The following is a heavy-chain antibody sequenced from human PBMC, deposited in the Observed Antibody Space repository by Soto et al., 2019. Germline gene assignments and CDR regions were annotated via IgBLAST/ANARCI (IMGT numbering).Heavy chain of an antibody. J-gene: IGHJ4*02. CDR1: GFTFSSYA. CDR3: ARRGSGSYYDY. Sequence: EVQLLESGGGLVQPGGSLRLSCAASGFTFSSYAMRWVRQAPVKGLEWVSAISGSGDSTYYADSVKGRFTISRDNSTHTLYLQMNSLRAEDTAVYYCARRGSGSYYDYWGQGTLVTVSS. D-gene: IGHD1-26*01. CDR2: ISGSGDST. V-gene: IGHV3-23*01.